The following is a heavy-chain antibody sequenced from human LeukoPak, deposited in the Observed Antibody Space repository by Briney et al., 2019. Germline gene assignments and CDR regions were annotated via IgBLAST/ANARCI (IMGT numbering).Heavy chain of an antibody. CDR1: GGSISSYY. CDR2: IYYSGST. J-gene: IGHJ4*02. CDR3: AGGDGTSSYAGY. D-gene: IGHD3-16*01. V-gene: IGHV4-59*01. Sequence: MTSETLSLTCTVSGGSISSYYWSWIRQPPGKGLEWIGYIYYSGSTNYNPSLKSRVTISVDTSKNQFSLKLSSVTAADTAVYYCAGGDGTSSYAGYWGQGTLVTVSS.